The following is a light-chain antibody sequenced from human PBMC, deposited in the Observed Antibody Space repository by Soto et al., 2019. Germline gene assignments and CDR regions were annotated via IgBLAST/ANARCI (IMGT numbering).Light chain of an antibody. CDR2: GTV. CDR3: PQYNNCPGT. V-gene: IGKV3-15*01. Sequence: EIVMTQSPATLSVSPGDRATLSCRASQSVSSNLAWYQQKPGQAPRLLIYGTVTRAAGIPARFSGSGSGTEFTLTISSLQSEDFAAYHCPQYNNCPGTFGQGTKLEIK. J-gene: IGKJ2*01. CDR1: QSVSSN.